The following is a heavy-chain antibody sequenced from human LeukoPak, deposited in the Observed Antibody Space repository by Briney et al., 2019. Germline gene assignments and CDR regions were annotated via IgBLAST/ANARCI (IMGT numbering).Heavy chain of an antibody. CDR2: ISYDGSNK. Sequence: PGRSLRLSCAASGFTFSSYGMHWVRQAPGKGLEWVAVISYDGSNKYYADSVKGRFTISRDNAKNSLYLQMNSLRTEDTAVYFCARGKSSGAPGGYWGQGTLVTVSS. CDR3: ARGKSSGAPGGY. D-gene: IGHD3-22*01. J-gene: IGHJ4*02. CDR1: GFTFSSYG. V-gene: IGHV3-30*03.